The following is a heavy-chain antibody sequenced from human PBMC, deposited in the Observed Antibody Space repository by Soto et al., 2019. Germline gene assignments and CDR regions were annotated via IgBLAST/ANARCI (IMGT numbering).Heavy chain of an antibody. J-gene: IGHJ6*02. CDR1: GGSISSGDDF. D-gene: IGHD1-20*01. Sequence: PSETLSLTCTVSGGSISSGDDFWTWIRQPPGKGLEWIGYIYYSGSTYYNPSLKSRLTMSVDTSKNQFSLKLSSVTAADTAVYNCARDRAKWKDYYYYGMDVWGQGTTVTVSS. CDR3: ARDRAKWKDYYYYGMDV. V-gene: IGHV4-30-4*01. CDR2: IYYSGST.